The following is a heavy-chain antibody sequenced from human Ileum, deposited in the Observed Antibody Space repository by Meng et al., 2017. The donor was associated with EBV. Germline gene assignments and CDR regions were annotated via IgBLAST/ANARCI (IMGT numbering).Heavy chain of an antibody. CDR2: INPTGNAT. V-gene: IGHV1-46*01. CDR3: ATEYTATHRFDY. J-gene: IGHJ4*02. D-gene: IGHD2/OR15-2a*01. CDR1: GSPFPSYY. Sequence: QWALSGAGLRQPEAPVNASLKASGSPFPSYYRPWMRQAPGQGLERLASINPTGNATIYAQKFPRRVTMTRDTSTSTVYMELSSLRAEDMAVYYCATEYTATHRFDYWGLGTLVTVSS.